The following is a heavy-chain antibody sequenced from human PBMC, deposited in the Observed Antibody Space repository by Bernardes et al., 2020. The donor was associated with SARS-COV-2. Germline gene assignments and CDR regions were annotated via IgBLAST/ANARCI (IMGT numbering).Heavy chain of an antibody. V-gene: IGHV4-59*01. CDR2: IYYSGST. D-gene: IGHD6-19*01. CDR3: ARSGSGWDFGN. Sequence: SETLSLTCSVSGGSIRSYYWSWIRQPPGKGLEWIGYIYYSGSTSSNPSLKSRVTISVDTSENRFSLRLSSVTAADTAVYYCARSGSGWDFGNWGQGTLVTASS. CDR1: GGSIRSYY. J-gene: IGHJ4*02.